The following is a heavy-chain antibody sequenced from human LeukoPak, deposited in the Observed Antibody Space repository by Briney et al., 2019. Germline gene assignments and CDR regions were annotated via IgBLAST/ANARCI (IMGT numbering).Heavy chain of an antibody. CDR3: ARLTGYSSESWFDP. J-gene: IGHJ5*02. Sequence: SQTLSLTCAISGDSVSSNSAAWNWIRQSPSRGLEWLGRTYYRSKWYNDYAVSVKSRITINPDTSKNQFSLKLSSVTAADTAVYYCARLTGYSSESWFDPWGQGTLVTVSS. CDR1: GDSVSSNSAA. CDR2: TYYRSKWYN. V-gene: IGHV6-1*01. D-gene: IGHD3-9*01.